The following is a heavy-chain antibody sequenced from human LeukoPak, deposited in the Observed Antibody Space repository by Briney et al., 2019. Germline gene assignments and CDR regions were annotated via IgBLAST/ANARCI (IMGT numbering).Heavy chain of an antibody. J-gene: IGHJ5*02. CDR1: GFTFSSYW. CDR2: INQDGSEK. CDR3: ARDRGYYDSSGSHFDP. D-gene: IGHD3-22*01. V-gene: IGHV3-7*01. Sequence: GGSLRLSCAASGFTFSSYWMSWVRQAPGKGLEWVANINQDGSEKYYVDSVKGRFTISRDNAKNSLYLQMNSLRAEDTAVYYCARDRGYYDSSGSHFDPWGQGTLVTVSS.